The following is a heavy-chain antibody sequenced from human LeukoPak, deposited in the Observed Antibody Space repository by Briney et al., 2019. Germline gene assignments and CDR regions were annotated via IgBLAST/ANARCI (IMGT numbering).Heavy chain of an antibody. Sequence: SETLSLACSVSGGSISGYYWSWIRQPPGKGLEWIGYIYYSGRTSYNPSLKSRVTISVDTSKNQFSLKLNSVTAADTAVYYCARESTGFGEFVWFDPWGQGTLVTVSS. CDR2: IYYSGRT. V-gene: IGHV4-59*12. J-gene: IGHJ5*02. CDR3: ARESTGFGEFVWFDP. CDR1: GGSISGYY. D-gene: IGHD3-10*01.